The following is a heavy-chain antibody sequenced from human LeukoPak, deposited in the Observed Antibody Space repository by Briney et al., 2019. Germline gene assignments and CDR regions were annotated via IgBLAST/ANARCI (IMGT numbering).Heavy chain of an antibody. V-gene: IGHV3-7*03. CDR3: ARDLGYCTNGACHTRFDY. Sequence: RAGGSLRLSCAASGFTFSSYWMSWVRQAPGKGLEWVANIKQDGSEKYYVDSVKGRFTISRDNAKNSLFLQLNSLRAEDTAVYYCARDLGYCTNGACHTRFDYWGQGTLVTVSS. D-gene: IGHD2-8*01. CDR1: GFTFSSYW. CDR2: IKQDGSEK. J-gene: IGHJ4*02.